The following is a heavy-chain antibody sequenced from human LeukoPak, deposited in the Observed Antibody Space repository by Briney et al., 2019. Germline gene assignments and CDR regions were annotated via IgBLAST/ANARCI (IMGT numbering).Heavy chain of an antibody. CDR1: GFTFDDYA. Sequence: SGGSLRLSXAASGFTFDDYAMHWVRQAPGKGLEWVSLISGDGGSTDYADSVKGRFTISRDNSKNSLYLQMNSLRTEDTALYYCAKDMEWTYYYDSSGYPGYWGQGTLVTVSS. CDR3: AKDMEWTYYYDSSGYPGY. CDR2: ISGDGGST. V-gene: IGHV3-43*02. J-gene: IGHJ4*02. D-gene: IGHD3-22*01.